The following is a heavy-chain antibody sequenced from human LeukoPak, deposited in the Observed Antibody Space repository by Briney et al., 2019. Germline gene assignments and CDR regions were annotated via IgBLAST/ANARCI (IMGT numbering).Heavy chain of an antibody. CDR3: ARHTDGSGSYYNRPLDY. V-gene: IGHV4-59*08. CDR2: IYYSGST. D-gene: IGHD3-10*01. CDR1: GFTFSSYS. Sequence: GSLRLSCAASGFTFSSYSMNWVRQAPGKGLEWIGYIYYSGSTNYNPSLKSRVTISVDTSKNQFSLKLSSVTAADTAVYYCARHTDGSGSYYNRPLDYWGQGTLVTVSS. J-gene: IGHJ4*02.